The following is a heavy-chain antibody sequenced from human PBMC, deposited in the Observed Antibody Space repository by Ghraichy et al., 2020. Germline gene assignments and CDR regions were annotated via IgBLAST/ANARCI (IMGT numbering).Heavy chain of an antibody. D-gene: IGHD3-9*01. J-gene: IGHJ4*02. CDR3: VRGEYYDVLTGVKYYFDY. V-gene: IGHV4-34*01. CDR1: GVSFSGYY. Sequence: ESLNIACAVYGVSFSGYYWSWIRQPPGKGLEWIGEINDNGSTNYNPSLKSRVTISIDTSKNQFSLKLSSVTAAETAVYYCVRGEYYDVLTGVKYYFDYWGQGTLVTVSS. CDR2: INDNGST.